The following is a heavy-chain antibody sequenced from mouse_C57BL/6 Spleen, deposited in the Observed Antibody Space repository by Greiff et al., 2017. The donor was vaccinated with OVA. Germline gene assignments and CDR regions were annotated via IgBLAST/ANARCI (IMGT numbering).Heavy chain of an antibody. D-gene: IGHD1-1*01. J-gene: IGHJ2*01. CDR3: ARPGSSYVFDY. V-gene: IGHV1-69*01. CDR1: GYTFTSYW. CDR2: IDPSDSYT. Sequence: QVQLQQPGAELVMPGASVKLSCKASGYTFTSYWMHWVKQRPGQGLEWTGAIDPSDSYTNYNQKFKGKSTLTVDKSSSTAYMQLSSLTSEDSAVYYCARPGSSYVFDYWGQGTTLTVSS.